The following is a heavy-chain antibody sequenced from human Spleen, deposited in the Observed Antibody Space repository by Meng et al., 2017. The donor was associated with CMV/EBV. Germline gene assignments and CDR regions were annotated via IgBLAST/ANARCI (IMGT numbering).Heavy chain of an antibody. D-gene: IGHD3-22*01. V-gene: IGHV3-23*03. CDR3: AKARRGITMIVVVTSPVDY. J-gene: IGHJ4*02. CDR1: GFTFNNYA. Sequence: GESLKISCAASGFTFNNYAMTWVRQAPGKGLEWVSTIYSGGITTDYTDSVQGRFTISRDNSKNTLFLQMNSLTAEDTAVYYCAKARRGITMIVVVTSPVDYWGQGTLVTVSS. CDR2: IYSGGITT.